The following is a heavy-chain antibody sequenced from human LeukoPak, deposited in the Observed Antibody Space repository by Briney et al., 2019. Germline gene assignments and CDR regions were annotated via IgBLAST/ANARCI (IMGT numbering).Heavy chain of an antibody. Sequence: SETLSLTCTVSGGSISTYYWNWIRQPPGKGLEWIGYINHSGSTFHNPSLKSRVTISVDTSKNHFSLDLRSVTPADTAVYYCASLMVVADAFDYWGQGTLVTVSS. D-gene: IGHD2-15*01. J-gene: IGHJ4*02. CDR2: INHSGST. CDR1: GGSISTYY. V-gene: IGHV4-59*01. CDR3: ASLMVVADAFDY.